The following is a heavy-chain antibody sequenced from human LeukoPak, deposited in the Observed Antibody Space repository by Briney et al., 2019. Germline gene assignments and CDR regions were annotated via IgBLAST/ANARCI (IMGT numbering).Heavy chain of an antibody. V-gene: IGHV3-30*02. CDR1: GLTFSKHA. D-gene: IGHD2/OR15-2a*01. CDR3: VTFMFDY. Sequence: GGSLRLSCAASGLTFSKHAMHWVRQAPGKGLEWVAYVRNDESLTKYADSVKGRFTISRDNSKNTLYVQMNSLGAEDTAIYYCVTFMFDYWGQRTLVTVSS. J-gene: IGHJ4*02. CDR2: VRNDESLT.